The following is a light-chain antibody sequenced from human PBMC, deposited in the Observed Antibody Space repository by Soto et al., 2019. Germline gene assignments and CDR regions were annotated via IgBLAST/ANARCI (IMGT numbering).Light chain of an antibody. V-gene: IGLV2-14*03. Sequence: QSVLTQTASVSGSPGQSITMSCTGNSSDVGGYNFVSWYQQHPGKAPKLIVHEVANRLSGVSGRFSGSKSGNTAFLTISGLQAEDEAVYYCCSHSSSSTWMFGGGTKRTVL. J-gene: IGLJ3*02. CDR1: SSDVGGYNF. CDR2: EVA. CDR3: CSHSSSSTWM.